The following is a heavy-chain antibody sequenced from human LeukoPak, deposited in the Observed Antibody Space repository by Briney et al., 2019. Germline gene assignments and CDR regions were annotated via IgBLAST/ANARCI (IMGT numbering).Heavy chain of an antibody. Sequence: SETLSLTCTVSGGSISSYYWSWIRQPPGKGLEWIGSIYYSGSTYYNPSLKSRVTISVDTSKNQFSLKLSSVTAADTAVYYCARILAAGTGYWGQGTLVTVSP. CDR3: ARILAAGTGY. V-gene: IGHV4-39*01. J-gene: IGHJ4*02. CDR1: GGSISSYY. D-gene: IGHD6-13*01. CDR2: IYYSGST.